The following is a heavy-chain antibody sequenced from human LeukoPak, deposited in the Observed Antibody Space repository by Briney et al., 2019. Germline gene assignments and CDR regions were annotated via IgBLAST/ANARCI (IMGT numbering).Heavy chain of an antibody. J-gene: IGHJ6*02. Sequence: GRSLRLSCAASGFTFSSYGMHWVRQAPGKGLEWVAVISYDGSNKYYADSVKGRFTISRDNSKNTLYLQMNSLRAEDTAVYYCAKDRTAHPRANIVVVPAQHYYYYYGMDVWGQGTTVTVSS. V-gene: IGHV3-30*18. D-gene: IGHD2-2*01. CDR2: ISYDGSNK. CDR1: GFTFSSYG. CDR3: AKDRTAHPRANIVVVPAQHYYYYYGMDV.